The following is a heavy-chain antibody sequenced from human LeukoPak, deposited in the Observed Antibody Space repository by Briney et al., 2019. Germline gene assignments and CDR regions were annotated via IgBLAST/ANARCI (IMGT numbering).Heavy chain of an antibody. CDR1: GYTFTSYD. CDR2: MNPNSGNT. J-gene: IGHJ6*03. V-gene: IGHV1-8*01. Sequence: GASVKVSCKASGYTFTSYDINWVRQATGQGLEWMGWMNPNSGNTGYAQKFQGRVTMTRNTSISTAYMELSSLRSEDTAVYYCARVVREMGSGGYYTFAYYYYYMDVWGKGTTVTVSS. D-gene: IGHD3-3*01. CDR3: ARVVREMGSGGYYTFAYYYYYMDV.